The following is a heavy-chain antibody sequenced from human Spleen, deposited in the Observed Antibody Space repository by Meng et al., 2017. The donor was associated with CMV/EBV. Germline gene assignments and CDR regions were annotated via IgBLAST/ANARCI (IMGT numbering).Heavy chain of an antibody. CDR3: AKDRSRLWFAEPDY. CDR1: GFTFSSYA. CDR2: IYSGAGST. J-gene: IGHJ4*02. V-gene: IGHV3-23*03. Sequence: GGSLRLSCAASGFTFSSYAINWVRQAPGKGLEWVSVIYSGAGSTYYADSVKGRFTISRDNSKKTLYLQMNSLRGEDTALYFCAKDRSRLWFAEPDYWGQGTLVTVSS. D-gene: IGHD3-10*01.